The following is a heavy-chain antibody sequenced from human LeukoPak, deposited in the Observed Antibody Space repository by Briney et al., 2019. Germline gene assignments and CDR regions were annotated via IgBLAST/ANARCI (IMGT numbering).Heavy chain of an antibody. J-gene: IGHJ5*01. CDR1: GGSISSSSYY. CDR2: IYYSGST. V-gene: IGHV4-39*07. Sequence: PSETLSLTCTVSGGSISSSSYYWGWIRQPPGKGLEWIGSIYYSGSTYYNPSLKSRVTISVDTSKNQFSLKLSSVTAADTAVYYWPSDTYRSSWARGNWFDPWGQGTLVTVSS. D-gene: IGHD6-13*01. CDR3: PSDTYRSSWARGNWFDP.